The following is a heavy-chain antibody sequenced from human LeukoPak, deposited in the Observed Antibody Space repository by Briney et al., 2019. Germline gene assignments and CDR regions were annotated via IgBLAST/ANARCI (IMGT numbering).Heavy chain of an antibody. V-gene: IGHV1-69*05. D-gene: IGHD6-13*01. CDR3: ASYRLDSSWYHYFDY. Sequence: VASVKVSCKASGGTFSSYAISWVRQAPGQGLEWMGGIIPTFGTANYAQKFQGRVTITTDESTSTAYMELSSLRSEDTAVYYCASYRLDSSWYHYFDYWGQGTLVTVSS. J-gene: IGHJ4*02. CDR2: IIPTFGTA. CDR1: GGTFSSYA.